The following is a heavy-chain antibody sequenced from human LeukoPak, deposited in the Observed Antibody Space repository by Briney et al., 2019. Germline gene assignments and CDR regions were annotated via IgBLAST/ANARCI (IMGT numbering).Heavy chain of an antibody. Sequence: SGPALVKPTQTLTLTCTFSGFSLSTSGMCVSWIRQPPGKALEWLARIDWDDDKYYSTSLKTRLTISKDTSKNQVVLTMTNMDPVDTATYYCAWIGAYYYDSSGYYPDYWGQGTLVTVSS. CDR3: AWIGAYYYDSSGYYPDY. CDR2: IDWDDDK. J-gene: IGHJ4*02. V-gene: IGHV2-70*11. D-gene: IGHD3-22*01. CDR1: GFSLSTSGMC.